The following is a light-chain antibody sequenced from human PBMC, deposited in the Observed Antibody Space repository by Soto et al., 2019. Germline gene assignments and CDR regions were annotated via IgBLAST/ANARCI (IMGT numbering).Light chain of an antibody. J-gene: IGKJ5*01. CDR1: QSVTNY. CDR3: XQXXXSXXT. Sequence: EVVLTQSPATLSLSPGESATLTCRASQSVTNYIAWYQQRPGQAPRLLIYDASNRATGVPARFSGSRSGTDFTLTISDLEPADFGLXXXXQXXXSXXTXGLGTRLEIK. CDR2: DAS. V-gene: IGKV3-11*01.